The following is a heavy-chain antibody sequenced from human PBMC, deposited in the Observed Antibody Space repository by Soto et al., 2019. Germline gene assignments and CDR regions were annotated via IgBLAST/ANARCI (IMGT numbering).Heavy chain of an antibody. CDR1: GYTFTSYG. Sequence: ASVKVSCKASGYTFTSYGISWVRQAPGQGLEWMGRISAYNGTTNYAQKLQGRVTMTTDTSTSTVYMELSSLRSEDTAVYYCAREVLIDLNYFDYWGQGALVTVSS. D-gene: IGHD2-21*01. CDR2: ISAYNGTT. V-gene: IGHV1-18*01. J-gene: IGHJ4*02. CDR3: AREVLIDLNYFDY.